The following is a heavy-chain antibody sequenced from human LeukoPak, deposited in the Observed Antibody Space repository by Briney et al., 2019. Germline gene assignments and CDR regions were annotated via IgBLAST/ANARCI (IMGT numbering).Heavy chain of an antibody. D-gene: IGHD3-10*02. Sequence: GGSLRLSCAASGFTFSSYSMNWVRQAPGKGLEWVAAISTTSGNIYYADSVKGRFTISRDNSKNTLYLQMNSLRAEDTAVYYCARVHGRGYYFDYWGQGTLVTVSS. CDR1: GFTFSSYS. CDR3: ARVHGRGYYFDY. CDR2: ISTTSGNI. J-gene: IGHJ4*02. V-gene: IGHV3-21*01.